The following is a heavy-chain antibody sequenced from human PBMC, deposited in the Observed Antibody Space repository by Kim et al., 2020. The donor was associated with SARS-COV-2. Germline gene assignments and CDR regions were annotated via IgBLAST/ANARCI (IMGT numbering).Heavy chain of an antibody. J-gene: IGHJ4*02. Sequence: ASVKVSCKASGYTITSYCLHWVRQAPAQSLEWMGWIDVANTNTHYSENFQGRVTISRATSATTVDIELSSLRSEDTAVYYCARDGRSVDYYFDYWGQGTLVTVSS. CDR1: GYTITSYC. CDR2: IDVANTNT. CDR3: ARDGRSVDYYFDY. V-gene: IGHV1-3*01.